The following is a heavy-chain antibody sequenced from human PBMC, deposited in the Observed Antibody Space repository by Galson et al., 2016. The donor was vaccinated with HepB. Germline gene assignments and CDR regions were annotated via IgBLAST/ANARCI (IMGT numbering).Heavy chain of an antibody. Sequence: SLRLSCAASGFIFSDYAMHWVRQAPGKGLEWVALISYEGSKKYYADSVKGRFTISRDNSKNTLYVQMNSLRPGDTAAYFCARNRDIVATKQYYFDYWGQGTLVTVSS. CDR3: ARNRDIVATKQYYFDY. V-gene: IGHV3-30-3*01. J-gene: IGHJ4*02. CDR1: GFIFSDYA. D-gene: IGHD5-12*01. CDR2: ISYEGSKK.